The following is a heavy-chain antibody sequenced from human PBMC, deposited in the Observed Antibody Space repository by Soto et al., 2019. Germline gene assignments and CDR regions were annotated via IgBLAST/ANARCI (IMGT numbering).Heavy chain of an antibody. CDR1: GGSISSGGYY. CDR3: ARGHYYDSSGSNHPGGFQH. V-gene: IGHV4-31*03. CDR2: IYYSGST. J-gene: IGHJ1*01. D-gene: IGHD3-22*01. Sequence: PSETLSLTCTVSGGSISSGGYYWSRIRQHPGKGLEWIGYIYYSGSTYYNPSLKSRVTISVDTSKNQFSLKLSSVTAADTAVYYCARGHYYDSSGSNHPGGFQHWGQGTLVTVSS.